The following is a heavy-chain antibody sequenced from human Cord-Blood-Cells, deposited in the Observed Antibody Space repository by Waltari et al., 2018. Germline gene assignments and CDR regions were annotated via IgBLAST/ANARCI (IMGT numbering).Heavy chain of an antibody. J-gene: IGHJ6*02. V-gene: IGHV1-24*01. Sequence: QVQLVQSGAEVKKPGASVKVSCKVSGYTLPELSMHWVRPAPGKGLEWMGGFDPGAGETIYAQKFQGRVTMPEDTSTDTAYMELSSVGSDDTAVYYCATAAVVTPHPYYYGMDVWGQGTTVTVSS. CDR1: GYTLPELS. CDR3: ATAAVVTPHPYYYGMDV. D-gene: IGHD2-21*02. CDR2: FDPGAGET.